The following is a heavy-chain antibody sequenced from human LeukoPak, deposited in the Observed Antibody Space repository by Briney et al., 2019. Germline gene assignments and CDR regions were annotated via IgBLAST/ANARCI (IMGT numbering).Heavy chain of an antibody. CDR2: ISGMGAST. V-gene: IGHV3-23*01. CDR1: GFSFSSYA. Sequence: GGSLRLSCAASGFSFSSYAMNWVRQAPGKGLQWVSTISGMGASTWYADSVKGRFTISRDNSKNTLYLQMNSLRAEDTAVYYCAKDDPPPYSNYGSGFDHWGQGTLVTVSS. CDR3: AKDDPPPYSNYGSGFDH. D-gene: IGHD3-10*01. J-gene: IGHJ4*02.